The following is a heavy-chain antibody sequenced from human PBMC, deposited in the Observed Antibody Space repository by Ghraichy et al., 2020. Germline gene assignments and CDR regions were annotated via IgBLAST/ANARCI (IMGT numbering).Heavy chain of an antibody. CDR3: ASGFGASEH. CDR2: IKADGSEE. D-gene: IGHD3-16*01. V-gene: IGHV3-7*03. Sequence: GGSLRLSCVASGLTLSDHWMSWVRQAPGKGLEWVANIKADGSEEYYVESVKGRFTISRDNARNALYLQLNTLRAEDSAIYYCASGFGASEHWGQGTLVFVSS. CDR1: GLTLSDHW. J-gene: IGHJ4*02.